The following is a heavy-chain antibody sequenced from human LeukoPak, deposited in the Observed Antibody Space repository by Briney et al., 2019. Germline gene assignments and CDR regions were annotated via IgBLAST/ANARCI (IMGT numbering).Heavy chain of an antibody. CDR2: IYYSGST. CDR3: ARGGKAAVRFDL. Sequence: SETLSLTCTVSGGSINSGDYYWSWIRQPPGKGLEWIGYIYYSGSTYYNPSLKSRITISVDTSKSQFSLKLSSVTAADTAVYYCARGGKAAVRFDLWGRGTLSLSPQ. J-gene: IGHJ2*01. D-gene: IGHD2-15*01. CDR1: GGSINSGDYY. V-gene: IGHV4-30-4*01.